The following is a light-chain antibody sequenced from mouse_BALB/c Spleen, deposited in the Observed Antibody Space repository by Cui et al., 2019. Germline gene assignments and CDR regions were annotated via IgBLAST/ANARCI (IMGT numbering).Light chain of an antibody. CDR2: WAS. CDR3: QNDYSYPYT. CDR1: QRLLNSGNQKNY. V-gene: IGKV8-19*01. Sequence: DIVMTQSPSSLTVTAGEKVTMSCKSSQRLLNSGNQKNYLTWYQQKPGQPPKPLIYWASTRESGVPDRFTGSGSGTDFTLTISSVQAEDLAVYYCQNDYSYPYTFGGGTKLEIK. J-gene: IGKJ2*01.